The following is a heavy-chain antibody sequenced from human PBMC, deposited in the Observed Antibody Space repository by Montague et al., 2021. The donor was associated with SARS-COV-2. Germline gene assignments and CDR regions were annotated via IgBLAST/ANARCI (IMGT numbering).Heavy chain of an antibody. J-gene: IGHJ4*02. CDR1: GGSISSANYY. CDR2: IYYSGSS. Sequence: TLSLTCSVSGGSISSANYYWSWIRRHPGKGLEFIGYIYYSGSSFYNPSLKSRLTISVDTSKNRFSLRLSSVTAADTAIYFCASQRGSYYNYFDLWGQGTLVTVSS. CDR3: ASQRGSYYNYFDL. D-gene: IGHD1-26*01. V-gene: IGHV4-31*03.